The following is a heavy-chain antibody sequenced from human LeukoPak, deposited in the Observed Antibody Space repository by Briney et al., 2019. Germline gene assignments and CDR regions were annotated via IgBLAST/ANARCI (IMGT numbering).Heavy chain of an antibody. Sequence: GGSLRLSCAASGFTFSSYAMSWVRQAPGKGLEGVSAISGSGGSTYYADSVKGRFTISRDNSKNTLYLQMNSLRAEDTAVYYCAKASYGSGSYQSPFDYWGQGTLVTVSS. CDR1: GFTFSSYA. V-gene: IGHV3-23*01. CDR3: AKASYGSGSYQSPFDY. D-gene: IGHD3-10*01. CDR2: ISGSGGST. J-gene: IGHJ4*02.